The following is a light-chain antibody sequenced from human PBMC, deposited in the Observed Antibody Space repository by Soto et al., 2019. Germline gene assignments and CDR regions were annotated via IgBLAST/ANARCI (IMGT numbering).Light chain of an antibody. CDR2: EVS. Sequence: QSALTQPASVSGSPGQSITISCTGTSSGIRDYNYVSWYQQLPGNAPKLIMYEVSNRPSGISNRFSGSKSGNTASLPISGLQAEDEADYYCSSKSPDFFGTGTKVTVL. CDR3: SSKSPDF. CDR1: SSGIRDYNY. J-gene: IGLJ1*01. V-gene: IGLV2-14*01.